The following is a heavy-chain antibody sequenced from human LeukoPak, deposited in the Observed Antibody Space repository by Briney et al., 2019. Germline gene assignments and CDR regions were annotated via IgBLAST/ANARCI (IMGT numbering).Heavy chain of an antibody. D-gene: IGHD3-22*01. CDR1: GFTFSIFA. V-gene: IGHV3-23*01. J-gene: IGHJ5*02. CDR2: LSGSGSST. Sequence: GGSLRLSCAASGFTFSIFAMSFVRQAPGKGLKWVSALSGSGSSTSYADSVKGRFTISSDNSKNTLYLQMNSLRAEDTAVYYCAKDPEITMIVVVIHWFDPWGQGTLVTVSS. CDR3: AKDPEITMIVVVIHWFDP.